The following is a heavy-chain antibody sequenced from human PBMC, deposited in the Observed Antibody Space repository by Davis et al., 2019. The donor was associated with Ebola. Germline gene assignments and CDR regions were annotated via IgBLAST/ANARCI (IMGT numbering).Heavy chain of an antibody. V-gene: IGHV3-23*01. D-gene: IGHD2-8*02. J-gene: IGHJ6*02. CDR3: AKDLFWWSASDV. CDR1: GFSLRSCA. CDR2: IGSDSGT. Sequence: GESLKISCAASGFSLRSCAMSWVRQAPGKGLEWVSGIGSDSGTHYAHSVKGRFTISRDDSKNTLYLQMNSLRGEDMAVYYCAKDLFWWSASDVWGQGTTVTVS.